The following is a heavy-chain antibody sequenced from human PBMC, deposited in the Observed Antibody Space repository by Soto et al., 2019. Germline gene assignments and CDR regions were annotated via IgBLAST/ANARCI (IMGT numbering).Heavy chain of an antibody. D-gene: IGHD6-6*01. Sequence: SETLSLTCTVSGGSISSGGYYWSWIRQHPGKGLEWIGYIYYSGSTYYNPSLKSRVTISVDTSKNQFSLKLSSVTAADTAVYYCARDLRSKAPDGPVFDYWGQGTLVTVSS. CDR2: IYYSGST. V-gene: IGHV4-31*03. CDR3: ARDLRSKAPDGPVFDY. CDR1: GGSISSGGYY. J-gene: IGHJ4*02.